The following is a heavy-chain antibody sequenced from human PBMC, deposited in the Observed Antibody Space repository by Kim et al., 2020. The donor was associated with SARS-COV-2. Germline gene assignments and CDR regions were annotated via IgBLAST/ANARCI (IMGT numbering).Heavy chain of an antibody. CDR3: ARAKLVQGVFYYYYYMDV. J-gene: IGHJ6*03. Sequence: ASVKVSCKASGYTFTSYDINWVRQATGQRLEWMGWMNPNSGNTGYAQKFQGRVTMTRNTSISTAYMELSSLRSEDTAVYYCARAKLVQGVFYYYYYMDVWGKGTTVTVSS. V-gene: IGHV1-8*01. D-gene: IGHD3-10*01. CDR1: GYTFTSYD. CDR2: MNPNSGNT.